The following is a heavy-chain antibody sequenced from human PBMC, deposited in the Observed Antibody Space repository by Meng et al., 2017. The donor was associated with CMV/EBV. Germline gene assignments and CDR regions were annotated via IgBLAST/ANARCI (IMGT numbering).Heavy chain of an antibody. Sequence: GGSLRLSCAASGFTVSSNYMSWVRQAPGKGLEWVSSISSSSSYIYYADSVKGRFTISRDNAKNSLYLQMNSLRAEDTAVYYCARESVAAPPAGYGMDVWGQGTTVTVSS. CDR2: ISSSSSYI. J-gene: IGHJ6*02. CDR1: GFTVSSNY. V-gene: IGHV3-21*01. CDR3: ARESVAAPPAGYGMDV. D-gene: IGHD6-6*01.